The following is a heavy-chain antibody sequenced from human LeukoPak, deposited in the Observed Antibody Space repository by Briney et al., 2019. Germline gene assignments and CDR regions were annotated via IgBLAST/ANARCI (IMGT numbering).Heavy chain of an antibody. CDR2: SNPNSGGT. CDR3: ARDLLKPNLRLDY. CDR1: GYTFTGYY. J-gene: IGHJ4*02. V-gene: IGHV1-2*02. Sequence: ASVKVSCKASGYTFTGYYIHWVRQAPGQGLEWMGWSNPNSGGTNYAQKFQGRVTMTRDTPISTAYMELSTLTSDDTAVYFCARDLLKPNLRLDYWGQGTLVTVSS. D-gene: IGHD3-9*01.